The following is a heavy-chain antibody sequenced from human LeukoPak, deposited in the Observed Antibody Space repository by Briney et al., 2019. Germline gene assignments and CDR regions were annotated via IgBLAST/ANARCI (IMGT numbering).Heavy chain of an antibody. D-gene: IGHD2-15*01. CDR1: GASINNYY. CDR2: MSYSGNT. J-gene: IGHJ3*02. V-gene: IGHV4-59*03. Sequence: SETLSLTCTVSGASINNYYWTWIRQAPGMGLEWIGSMSYSGNTDYNPVLTKSRVTISVDRSKSQIYLSLGSVTAADTAVYFCAQQVVGTSNTFDTWGQGAWVTVSS. CDR3: AQQVVGTSNTFDT.